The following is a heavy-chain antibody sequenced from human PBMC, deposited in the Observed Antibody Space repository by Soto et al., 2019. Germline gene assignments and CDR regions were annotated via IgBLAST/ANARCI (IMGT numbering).Heavy chain of an antibody. CDR3: AKRLFPDALGAIILSVY. CDR1: GFTFSSYA. J-gene: IGHJ4*02. Sequence: GGSLRLSCAASGFTFSSYAMSWARQAPGKGLEWVSAISGSGGSTYYADSVKGRSTISRDNSKNTLYLQMNSLRAEGTAVYYCAKRLFPDALGAIILSVYWGQGTLVTVSS. CDR2: ISGSGGST. D-gene: IGHD3-3*01. V-gene: IGHV3-23*01.